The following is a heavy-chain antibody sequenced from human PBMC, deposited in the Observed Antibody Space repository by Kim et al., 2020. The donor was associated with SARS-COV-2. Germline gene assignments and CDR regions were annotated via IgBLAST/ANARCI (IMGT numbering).Heavy chain of an antibody. V-gene: IGHV6-1*01. Sequence: SQTLSLTCAISGDSVSSNSAAWNWIRQSPSRGLEWLGRTYYRSKWYNDYAVSVKSRITINPDTSKNQFSLQLNSVTPEDTAVYYCARDHFGNAIFWFEFGYQLLPFDYWGQGTLVTVSS. CDR3: ARDHFGNAIFWFEFGYQLLPFDY. CDR1: GDSVSSNSAA. D-gene: IGHD2-2*01. J-gene: IGHJ4*02. CDR2: TYYRSKWYN.